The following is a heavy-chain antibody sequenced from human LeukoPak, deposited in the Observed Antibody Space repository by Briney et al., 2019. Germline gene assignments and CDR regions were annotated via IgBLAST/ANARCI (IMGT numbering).Heavy chain of an antibody. CDR3: ANEGVPFRGYLDV. J-gene: IGHJ6*03. CDR2: IHNDGTFG. Sequence: GGSLRLSCTASGFTFSHFGMQWVRQAPGKGLEWVAVIHNDGTFGQYADSVKGRFTISKDNSQNILYLEMNSLRDDDTAVYYCANEGVPFRGYLDVWGKGTTVTVS. V-gene: IGHV3-33*03. D-gene: IGHD3-16*01. CDR1: GFTFSHFG.